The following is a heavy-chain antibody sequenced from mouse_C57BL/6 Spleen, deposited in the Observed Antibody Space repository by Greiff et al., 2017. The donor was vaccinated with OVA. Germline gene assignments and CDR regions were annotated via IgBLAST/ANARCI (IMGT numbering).Heavy chain of an antibody. CDR2: INPCSGYT. CDR1: GYTFTSYT. D-gene: IGHD2-2*01. J-gene: IGHJ4*01. V-gene: IGHV1-4*01. Sequence: VQLQESGAELARPGASVKMSCKASGYTFTSYTMHWINQSPGQGLEWIGYINPCSGYTKYNQKFKGKATLTADKSSSTAYMQLSSLTSDDSAVYYCARYGYDDAMDYWGQGTSVTVSS. CDR3: ARYGYDDAMDY.